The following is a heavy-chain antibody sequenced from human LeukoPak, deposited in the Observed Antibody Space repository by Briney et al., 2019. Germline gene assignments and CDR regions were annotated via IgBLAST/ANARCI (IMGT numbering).Heavy chain of an antibody. V-gene: IGHV3-53*01. J-gene: IGHJ6*02. D-gene: IGHD3-22*01. CDR3: ARTRRLDTWVSSGSDYYYGMDV. CDR2: IYSGGST. CDR1: GFTVSSNY. Sequence: PGGSLRLSCAASGFTVSSNYMSWVRQAPGKGLEWVSVIYSGGSTYYADSVKGRFTISRDNSKNTLYLQMNSLRAEDTAVYYCARTRRLDTWVSSGSDYYYGMDVWGQGTTVTVSS.